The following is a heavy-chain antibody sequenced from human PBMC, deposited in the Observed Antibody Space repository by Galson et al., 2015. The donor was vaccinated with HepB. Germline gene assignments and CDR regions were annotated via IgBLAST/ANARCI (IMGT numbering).Heavy chain of an antibody. V-gene: IGHV1-69*13. CDR1: GGTFSSYA. J-gene: IGHJ4*02. D-gene: IGHD3-3*01. CDR3: AKELRFLDYFDY. CDR2: IIPIFGTA. Sequence: SVKVSCKASGGTFSSYAISWVRQAPGQGLEWMGGIIPIFGTANYAQKFQGRATITADESTSTAYMELSNLRAEDTAVYYCAKELRFLDYFDYWGQGTMVTVSS.